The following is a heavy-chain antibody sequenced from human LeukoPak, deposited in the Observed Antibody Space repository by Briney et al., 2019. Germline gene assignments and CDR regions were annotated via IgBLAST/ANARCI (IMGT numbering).Heavy chain of an antibody. CDR1: GFTFSNNE. CDR3: ARGYSGYRTEDY. Sequence: GGSLRLSCAASGFTFSNNEMNWVRQAPGKGLEWVSYISSSGSTIYYANSVKGRFTISRDNAKNSLYLQMNSLRVDDTGFYYCARGYSGYRTEDYWGQGALVTVSS. CDR2: ISSSGSTI. D-gene: IGHD5-12*01. J-gene: IGHJ4*02. V-gene: IGHV3-48*03.